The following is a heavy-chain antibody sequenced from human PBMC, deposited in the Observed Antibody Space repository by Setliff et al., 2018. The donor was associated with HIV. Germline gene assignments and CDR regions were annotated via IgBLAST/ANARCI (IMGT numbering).Heavy chain of an antibody. CDR1: GFTFSSYE. CDR2: IWSDGSNK. V-gene: IGHV3-33*08. Sequence: PGGSLRLSCAASGFTFSSYEMNWVRQAPGKGLEWVAIIWSDGSNKYYADSVKGRFAISRDNSKNTLYLQMDSLRAEDTAVYYCARDSGPFEDYIWGTYRPIYFQYWGRGTLVTAPQ. J-gene: IGHJ1*01. CDR3: ARDSGPFEDYIWGTYRPIYFQY. D-gene: IGHD3-16*02.